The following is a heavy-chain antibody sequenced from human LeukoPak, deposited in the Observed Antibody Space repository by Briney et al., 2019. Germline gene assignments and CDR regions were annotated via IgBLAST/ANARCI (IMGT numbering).Heavy chain of an antibody. D-gene: IGHD6-19*01. CDR3: ARDLYSSGWFHDY. CDR1: GFTFEDYA. Sequence: AGGSLRLSCAASGFTFEDYAMSWVRQAPGKGLEWVSGINWNGGSTGYADSVKGRFTVSRDNAKNSLYLQMNSLRVEDTALYYCARDLYSSGWFHDYWGQGTLVTVSS. CDR2: INWNGGST. V-gene: IGHV3-20*04. J-gene: IGHJ4*02.